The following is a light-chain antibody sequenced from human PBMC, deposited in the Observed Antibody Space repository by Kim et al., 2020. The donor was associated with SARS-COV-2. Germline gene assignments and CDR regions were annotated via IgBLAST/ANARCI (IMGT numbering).Light chain of an antibody. J-gene: IGLJ3*02. CDR3: FLYYGGDWV. CDR1: TGAVTSTYY. CDR2: STT. V-gene: IGLV7-43*01. Sequence: PGGTDTRTDASSTGAVTSTYYRNWFQQKPGQAPRSLIYSTTNKRSWTPARFSGSLLGGKAALTLSGVQPEDEAEYHCFLYYGGDWVFGGGTQLTVL.